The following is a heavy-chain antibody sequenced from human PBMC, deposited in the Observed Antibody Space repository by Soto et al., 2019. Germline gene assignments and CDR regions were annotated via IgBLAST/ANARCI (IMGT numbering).Heavy chain of an antibody. CDR1: GFTFSSHG. J-gene: IGHJ4*02. CDR3: ARNYGSGRLGDY. CDR2: IWSDGSNK. D-gene: IGHD3-10*01. Sequence: VQLVESGGGVVQPGRSLRLSCAASGFTFSSHGMHWVRQAPGKGLEWVALIWSDGSNKYYAESVKGRFTISRDNSKNTLYLQMNSLRAEDTAVYYCARNYGSGRLGDYWGQGTLVTVSS. V-gene: IGHV3-33*01.